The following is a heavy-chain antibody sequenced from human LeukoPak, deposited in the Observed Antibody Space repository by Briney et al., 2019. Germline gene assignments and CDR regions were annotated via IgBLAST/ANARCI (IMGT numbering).Heavy chain of an antibody. CDR1: GFTFSSYS. CDR3: AKPGDGYNSDRYALDI. V-gene: IGHV3-30*02. D-gene: IGHD5-24*01. CDR2: IRYDGSNK. J-gene: IGHJ3*02. Sequence: GGSLRLSRAASGFTFSSYSMNWVRQAPGKGLEWVAFIRYDGSNKYYADSVKGRFTISRDNSKNTLYLQMNSLRAEDTAVYYCAKPGDGYNSDRYALDIWGQGTMVTVSS.